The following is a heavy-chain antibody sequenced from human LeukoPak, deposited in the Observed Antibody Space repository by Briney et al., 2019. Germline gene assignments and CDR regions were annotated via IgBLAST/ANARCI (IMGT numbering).Heavy chain of an antibody. CDR1: GFTFSSYS. CDR3: ARVGYIGWSFDY. Sequence: GGSLRLSCAASGFTFSSYSMNWVRQAPGKGLEWVSSISSSSSYIYYADSVEGRFTISRDNAKNSLYLQMNSLRAEDTAVYYCARVGYIGWSFDYWGQGTLVTVSS. V-gene: IGHV3-21*01. CDR2: ISSSSSYI. D-gene: IGHD5-24*01. J-gene: IGHJ4*02.